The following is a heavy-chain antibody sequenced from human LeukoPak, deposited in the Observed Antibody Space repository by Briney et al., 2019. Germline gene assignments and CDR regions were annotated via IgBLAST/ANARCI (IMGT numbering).Heavy chain of an antibody. Sequence: PGRSLRLSCAASGFTFSTYGMHWVRQAPGKGLEWVSTINANSGTTSYAASVRGRFTISRDNSKNTLYLQVNTLGADDTATYYCAKPVSGGLAVTADWFHPWGQGTLVVVSS. D-gene: IGHD6-19*01. CDR3: AKPVSGGLAVTADWFHP. V-gene: IGHV3-23*01. CDR1: GFTFSTYG. J-gene: IGHJ5*01. CDR2: INANSGTT.